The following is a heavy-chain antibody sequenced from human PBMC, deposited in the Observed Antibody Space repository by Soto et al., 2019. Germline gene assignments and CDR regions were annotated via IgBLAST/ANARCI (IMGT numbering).Heavy chain of an antibody. CDR1: GGTFSSYA. V-gene: IGHV1-69*06. CDR3: ASPQDCSSTGCYIARRNDYYGMDV. Sequence: GASVKVSCKASGGTFSSYAISWVRQAPGQGLEWMGGIIPIFGTANYAQKFQGRVTITADKSTSTAYMELSSLRSEDTAVYYCASPQDCSSTGCYIARRNDYYGMDVWGQGTTVTVSS. D-gene: IGHD2-2*02. CDR2: IIPIFGTA. J-gene: IGHJ6*02.